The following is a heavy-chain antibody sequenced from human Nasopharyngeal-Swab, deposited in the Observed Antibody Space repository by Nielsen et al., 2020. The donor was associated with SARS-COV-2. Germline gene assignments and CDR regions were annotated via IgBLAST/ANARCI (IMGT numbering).Heavy chain of an antibody. CDR1: GGFNTRYY. CDR3: ARDSSYDVGFDS. D-gene: IGHD5-12*01. Sequence: GSLRLSSSVSGGFNTRYYWHWIRQPPGKGLEWIGYIFYNGTTKYNTSLKSRITISLDTPMNQFSLKLSSVTAADSAVYFCARDSSYDVGFDSWGPGTLVTVSS. J-gene: IGHJ4*02. V-gene: IGHV4-59*13. CDR2: IFYNGTT.